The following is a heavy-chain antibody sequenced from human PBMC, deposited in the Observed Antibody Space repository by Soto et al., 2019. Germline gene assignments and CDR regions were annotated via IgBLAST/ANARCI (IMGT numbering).Heavy chain of an antibody. CDR1: GFTFTSSA. V-gene: IGHV1-58*01. CDR2: IVVGSGNT. Sequence: ASVKVSCKASGFTFTSSAVQWVRQARGQRLEWIGWIVVGSGNTNYAQKFQERVTITRDMSTSTAYMELSSLRSEDTDVYYCAIGSGSYYVQVFDYWGQGTLDNVS. D-gene: IGHD1-26*01. J-gene: IGHJ4*02. CDR3: AIGSGSYYVQVFDY.